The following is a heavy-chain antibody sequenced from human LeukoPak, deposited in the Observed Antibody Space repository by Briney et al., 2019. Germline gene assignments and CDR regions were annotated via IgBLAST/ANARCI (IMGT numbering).Heavy chain of an antibody. CDR3: AKELCSGGSCYRGIFDY. J-gene: IGHJ4*02. CDR1: GFTFSSYA. Sequence: PGGSLRLSCAASGFTFSSYAMSWVRQAPGKGLEWVSAISGSGGSTYYADSVKGRFTISRDNSKNTLYLQMNSLRAEDTAVDYCAKELCSGGSCYRGIFDYWGQGTLVTVSS. CDR2: ISGSGGST. D-gene: IGHD2-15*01. V-gene: IGHV3-23*01.